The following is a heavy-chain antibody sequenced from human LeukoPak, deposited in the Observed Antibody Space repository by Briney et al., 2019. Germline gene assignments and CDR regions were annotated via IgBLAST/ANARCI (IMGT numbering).Heavy chain of an antibody. J-gene: IGHJ3*02. CDR2: INPSGGST. V-gene: IGHV1-46*01. Sequence: ASVKVSCKASGYSFTNYYMHWVRQAPGQGLERMGIINPSGGSTSYAQKFQGRVTMTRDTSTNTVYMELSSLRSDDTAVYYCARDLLDYYDSSGYPEYAFDIWGQGTMVTVSS. CDR3: ARDLLDYYDSSGYPEYAFDI. D-gene: IGHD3-22*01. CDR1: GYSFTNYY.